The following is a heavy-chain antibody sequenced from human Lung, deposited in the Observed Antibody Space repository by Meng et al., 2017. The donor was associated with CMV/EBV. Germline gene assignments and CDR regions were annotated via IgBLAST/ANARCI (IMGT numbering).Heavy chain of an antibody. V-gene: IGHV3-21*01. Sequence: TFCGYIMSWVGLDSGRQAEWLWSNSVRWSYIYYANTVNGRFTISRDNTKTALYLQMNSLRAEGTAVYYCAIYYHDVWGSYRLDWYFDLWGRGTLVTVSS. CDR3: AIYYHDVWGSYRLDWYFDL. CDR1: TFCGYI. J-gene: IGHJ2*01. D-gene: IGHD3-16*02. CDR2: NSVRWSYI.